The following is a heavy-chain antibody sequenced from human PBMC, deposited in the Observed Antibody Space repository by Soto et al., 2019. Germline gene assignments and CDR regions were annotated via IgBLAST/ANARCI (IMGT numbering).Heavy chain of an antibody. CDR3: ARQWFGALHGLVDV. V-gene: IGHV4-59*08. CDR2: VHDSWGP. J-gene: IGHJ6*02. Sequence: QVPLQESGPGLVKPSETLSLSCTVSGGSISSYYWSWIRQTPGKGLEWIGYVHDSWGPNYNPSLKSRVAISLDTSKSQFSLKLTSVTATDTAVYYCARQWFGALHGLVDVCGQGTTVTVSS. CDR1: GGSISSYY. D-gene: IGHD3-10*01.